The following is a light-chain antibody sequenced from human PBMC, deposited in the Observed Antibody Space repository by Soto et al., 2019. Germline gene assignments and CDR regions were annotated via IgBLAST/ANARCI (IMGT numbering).Light chain of an antibody. CDR2: WAS. CDR1: QSVLYSSNNKNY. Sequence: DIVMTQSPDSLAVSLGERATINCKSSQSVLYSSNNKNYLAWYQQKPGQPPKLLIYWASTRESGVPDRFSGSGSGTDFTLTISSLQAEYVAVYYCQQYYSSPQSFGRRTKVEIK. J-gene: IGKJ1*01. V-gene: IGKV4-1*01. CDR3: QQYYSSPQS.